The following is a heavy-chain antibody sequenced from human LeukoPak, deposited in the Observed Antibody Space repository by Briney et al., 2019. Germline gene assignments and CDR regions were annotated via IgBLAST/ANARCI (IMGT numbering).Heavy chain of an antibody. V-gene: IGHV3-7*03. D-gene: IGHD5-18*01. Sequence: TGGSLRLSCAASGFSFSSYWMNWVRQAPGKGLEWVANIKQDGSEKYYVDSVKGRFTISRDNAKNSLYLQMNSPRAEDTAVYYCASGGYSFFYWGQGTLVTVSS. J-gene: IGHJ4*02. CDR2: IKQDGSEK. CDR1: GFSFSSYW. CDR3: ASGGYSFFY.